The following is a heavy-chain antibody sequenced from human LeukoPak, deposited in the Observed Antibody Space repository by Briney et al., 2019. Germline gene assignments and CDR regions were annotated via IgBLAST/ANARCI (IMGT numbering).Heavy chain of an antibody. D-gene: IGHD5/OR15-5a*01. J-gene: IGHJ6*02. CDR2: IIPIFGTA. CDR1: GGTFSSNA. V-gene: IGHV1-69*13. CDR3: ALPSTSYYYYGMDV. Sequence: RASVKVSCKASGGTFSSNAISWVRQAPGQGLEWMGGIIPIFGTANYAQKFQGRVTITADESTSTAYMELSSLRSEDTAVYYCALPSTSYYYYGMDVWGQGTTVTVSS.